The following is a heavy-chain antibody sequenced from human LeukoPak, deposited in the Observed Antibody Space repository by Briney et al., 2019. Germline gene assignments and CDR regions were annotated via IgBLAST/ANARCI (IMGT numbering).Heavy chain of an antibody. CDR1: GHTFTGCY. J-gene: IGHJ3*02. D-gene: IGHD3-22*01. V-gene: IGHV1-2*02. CDR2: INPNSGGT. CDR3: ARERVYYYDSSGYPYPPKTGDDAFDI. Sequence: ASVKVSCKASGHTFTGCYMHWVRQAPGQGLEWMGWINPNSGGTNYAQKFQGRVTMTRDTSISTAYMELSRLRSDDTAVYYCARERVYYYDSSGYPYPPKTGDDAFDIWGQGTMVTVSS.